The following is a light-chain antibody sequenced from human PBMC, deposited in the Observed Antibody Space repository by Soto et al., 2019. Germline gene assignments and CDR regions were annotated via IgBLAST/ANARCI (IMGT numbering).Light chain of an antibody. CDR1: QSISSY. Sequence: DIQMTQSPSSLSASVGDRVTITCRASQSISSYLNWYQQKPGKAPKLLIYAASSLKSGVPSRFSGSGSGTDFTLTISSLQPKDFATYYCQQSYSTPPTFGQGTKVEIK. CDR2: AAS. CDR3: QQSYSTPPT. V-gene: IGKV1-39*01. J-gene: IGKJ1*01.